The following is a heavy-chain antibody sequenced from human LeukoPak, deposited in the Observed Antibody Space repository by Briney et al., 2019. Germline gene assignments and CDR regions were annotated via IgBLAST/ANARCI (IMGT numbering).Heavy chain of an antibody. CDR2: ISGSGGST. V-gene: IGHV3-23*01. J-gene: IGHJ4*02. Sequence: PGGSLRLSCAASGFTFSSYAMSWVRQAPGKGLEWVSAISGSGGSTYYADSVKGRFTISRDNSKNTLYLQMNSLRAEDTAVYYCAKPTISYYYDSSGYYWYDYWGQGTLVTVSS. D-gene: IGHD3-22*01. CDR1: GFTFSSYA. CDR3: AKPTISYYYDSSGYYWYDY.